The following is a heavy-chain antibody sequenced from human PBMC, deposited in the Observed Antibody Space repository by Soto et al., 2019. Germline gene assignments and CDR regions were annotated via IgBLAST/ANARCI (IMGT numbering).Heavy chain of an antibody. CDR3: ARVTHSSSWYRGSWFDP. Sequence: ASVKVSCEASGYTFTSYGISWVRQAPGQGLEWMGWISAYNGNTNYAQKLQGRVTMTTDTSTSTAYMELRSLRSDDTAVYYCARVTHSSSWYRGSWFDPWGQGTLVTVSS. J-gene: IGHJ5*02. CDR2: ISAYNGNT. CDR1: GYTFTSYG. V-gene: IGHV1-18*01. D-gene: IGHD6-13*01.